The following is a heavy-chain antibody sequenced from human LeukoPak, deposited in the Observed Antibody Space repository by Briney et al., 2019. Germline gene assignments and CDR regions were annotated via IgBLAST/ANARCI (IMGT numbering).Heavy chain of an antibody. Sequence: PSETLSLTCTVSGVSISSSSYYWGWIRQPPGKGLEWIGSNYYSGSTYYNPSLKSRVTISVDTSKNQFSLKLSSVTAADKAVYYCARQGLRIDAFDIWGQGTMVTVSS. V-gene: IGHV4-39*01. J-gene: IGHJ3*02. CDR1: GVSISSSSYY. CDR2: NYYSGST. D-gene: IGHD2-15*01. CDR3: ARQGLRIDAFDI.